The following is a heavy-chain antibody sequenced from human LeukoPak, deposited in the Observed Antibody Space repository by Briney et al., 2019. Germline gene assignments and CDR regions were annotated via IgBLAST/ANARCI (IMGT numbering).Heavy chain of an antibody. V-gene: IGHV3-30*18. CDR1: GFTFSSFG. Sequence: GGSLRLSCAASGFTFSSFGMHWVRQAPGKGLEWVAVISCDGSQKYYADSVKGRFTISRDNSKNALYLQMNSLRAEDTAVYYCAKKGSSYADYWGQGTLVTVSS. D-gene: IGHD2-2*01. CDR2: ISCDGSQK. CDR3: AKKGSSYADY. J-gene: IGHJ4*02.